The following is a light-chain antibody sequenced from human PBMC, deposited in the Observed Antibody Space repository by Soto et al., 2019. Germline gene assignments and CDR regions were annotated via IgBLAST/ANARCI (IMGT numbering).Light chain of an antibody. CDR3: EYYGTSIT. Sequence: EIVLTQSPGTLSLSPGERVTLSCRASQSIDNNHLAWYQQKPGQAPRLLIHGTSNRATGIPDRFSGSGSGTDFTLTCSRLEPEDFAVYYCEYYGTSITFGGGTKVEIK. CDR1: QSIDNNH. V-gene: IGKV3-20*01. J-gene: IGKJ4*01. CDR2: GTS.